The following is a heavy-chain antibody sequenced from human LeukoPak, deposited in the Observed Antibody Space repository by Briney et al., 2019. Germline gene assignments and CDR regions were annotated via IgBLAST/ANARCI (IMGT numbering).Heavy chain of an antibody. V-gene: IGHV1-2*02. J-gene: IGHJ3*02. CDR3: ARAVGQWDAFDI. CDR1: GYTFTGYY. CDR2: INPNSGGT. D-gene: IGHD6-19*01. Sequence: GASVKVSCKASGYTFTGYYMHWVRQAPGQGREWMGWINPNSGGTNYAQKFQGMVTMTRDTSISTAYMELSRLRSDDTAVYYCARAVGQWDAFDIWGQGTMVTVSS.